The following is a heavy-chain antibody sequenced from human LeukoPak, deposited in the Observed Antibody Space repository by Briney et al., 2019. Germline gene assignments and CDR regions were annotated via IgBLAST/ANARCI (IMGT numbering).Heavy chain of an antibody. CDR2: INWNGGST. CDR1: GFTFGDYG. J-gene: IGHJ4*02. CDR3: ARARGSYYYDDTIDY. Sequence: GGSLRLSCAASGFTFGDYGMSWVRQAPGKGLEWVSGINWNGGSTGYADSVKGRFTISRDNAKNSLYLQMNSLRAEDTALYYCARARGSYYYDDTIDYWGQGTLVTVSS. D-gene: IGHD3-22*01. V-gene: IGHV3-20*04.